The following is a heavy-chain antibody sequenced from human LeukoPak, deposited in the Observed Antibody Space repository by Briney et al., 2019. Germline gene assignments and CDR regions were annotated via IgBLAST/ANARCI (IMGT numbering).Heavy chain of an antibody. J-gene: IGHJ4*02. CDR2: IRSKANSYAT. CDR1: GFTFSGSA. V-gene: IGHV3-73*01. D-gene: IGHD4-17*01. Sequence: GGSLRLSCAASGFTFSGSAMHWVRQASGKGLEWVGRIRSKANSYATAYAASVKGRFTISRDDSENTAYLQMNSLKTEDTAVYYCTSPPYGDYLWGQGTLVTVSS. CDR3: TSPPYGDYL.